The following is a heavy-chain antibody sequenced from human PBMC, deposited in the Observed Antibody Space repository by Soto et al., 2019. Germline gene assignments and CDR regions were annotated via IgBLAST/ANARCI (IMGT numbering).Heavy chain of an antibody. CDR3: TRNPSYDTSGPLHYYYGMDI. V-gene: IGHV1-8*01. D-gene: IGHD3-22*01. CDR2: MNPNSGNT. CDR1: GYIFTSYD. Sequence: QVQLVQSGTEVKKPGASVKVSCKASGYIFTSYDVNWVRQAPGQGLEWMGWMNPNSGNTGYVQKFQGRVTMTRDTSISKAYMELSSLRSEDTAVYYCTRNPSYDTSGPLHYYYGMDIWGQGTTVTVSS. J-gene: IGHJ6*02.